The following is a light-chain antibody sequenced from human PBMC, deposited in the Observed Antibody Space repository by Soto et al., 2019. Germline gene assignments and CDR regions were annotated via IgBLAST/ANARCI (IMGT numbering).Light chain of an antibody. CDR2: LNSDGSH. CDR3: QTWRTGLAV. V-gene: IGLV4-69*01. Sequence: QPVLTQSPSASASLGASVKLTCTLSSGHSSYAIAWHQQQPEKGPRYLMKLNSDGSHSKGDGIPDRFSGSSSGAERYLTISSLQSEDEAHYYCQTWRTGLAVFGGGTQLTVL. CDR1: SGHSSYA. J-gene: IGLJ7*01.